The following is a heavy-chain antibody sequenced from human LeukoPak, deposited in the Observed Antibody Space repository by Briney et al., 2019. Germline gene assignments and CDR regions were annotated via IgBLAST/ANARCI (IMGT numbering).Heavy chain of an antibody. V-gene: IGHV4-59*12. CDR3: ARGAYDSSGYYYGFDY. CDR1: GGSISSYY. D-gene: IGHD3-22*01. Sequence: SSETLSLTCTVSGGSISSYYWSWIRQPPGKGLEWIGYIYYSGSTNYNPSLKSRVTISVDRSKNQFSLKLSSVTAADTAVYYCARGAYDSSGYYYGFDYWGQGTLVTVSS. CDR2: IYYSGST. J-gene: IGHJ4*02.